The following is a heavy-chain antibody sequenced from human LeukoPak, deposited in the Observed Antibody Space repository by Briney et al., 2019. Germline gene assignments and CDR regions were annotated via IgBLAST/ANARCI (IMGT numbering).Heavy chain of an antibody. CDR1: GGSISSGDYY. CDR2: IYYSGVT. CDR3: ARGSRDYYYDSSGYPYYFDY. V-gene: IGHV4-30-4*01. Sequence: QTLSLTCTVSGGSISSGDYYWSWIRQPPGKGLEWIGYIYYSGVTSYNPSLKSRVTIPVDTSKNQFSLKLSSVTAADTAVYYCARGSRDYYYDSSGYPYYFDYWAREPWSPSPQ. D-gene: IGHD3-22*01. J-gene: IGHJ4*02.